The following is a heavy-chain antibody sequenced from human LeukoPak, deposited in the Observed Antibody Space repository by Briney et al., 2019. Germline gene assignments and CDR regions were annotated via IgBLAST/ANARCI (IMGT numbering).Heavy chain of an antibody. CDR3: AREGIAVADTYYYYYMDV. Sequence: PSETLSLTCTVTGTSIRSGSYYWNWIRQAAGKGLEWIGRMYIGGRTTYNPSLKSRVTISLETTENQFSLRLRSVTAADTAVYYCAREGIAVADTYYYYYMDVWGKGTWVTVSS. CDR1: GTSIRSGSYY. J-gene: IGHJ6*03. D-gene: IGHD6-19*01. V-gene: IGHV4-61*02. CDR2: MYIGGRT.